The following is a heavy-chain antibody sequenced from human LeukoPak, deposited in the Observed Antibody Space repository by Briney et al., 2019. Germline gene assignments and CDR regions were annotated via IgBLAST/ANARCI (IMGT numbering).Heavy chain of an antibody. V-gene: IGHV1-8*01. CDR1: GYTFTSYD. CDR2: MNPHSDNT. J-gene: IGHJ5*02. CDR3: TRRANGRRYNWFDT. Sequence: ASVKVSCKASGYTFTSYDINWVRQATGQELEWMGWMNPHSDNTAYAQKFQGRVTMTKNTSISTAYMELSSLRSDDTAVYYCTRRANGRRYNWFDTWGQGTLVTVSS. D-gene: IGHD2-8*01.